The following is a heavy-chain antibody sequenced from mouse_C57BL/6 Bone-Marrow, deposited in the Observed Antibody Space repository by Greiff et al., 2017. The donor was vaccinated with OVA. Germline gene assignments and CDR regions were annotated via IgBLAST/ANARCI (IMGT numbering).Heavy chain of an antibody. CDR1: GYTFTSYW. CDR3: ARDRHYGSSLYAMDY. J-gene: IGHJ4*01. CDR2: IDPSDSYT. V-gene: IGHV1-50*01. D-gene: IGHD1-1*01. Sequence: VQLQQPGAELVKPGASVKLSCKASGYTFTSYWMQWVKQRPGQGLEWIGEIDPSDSYTNYNQKFKGKATLTVDTSSSTAYMQLSSLTSEDSAVDYCARDRHYGSSLYAMDYWGQGTSVTVSS.